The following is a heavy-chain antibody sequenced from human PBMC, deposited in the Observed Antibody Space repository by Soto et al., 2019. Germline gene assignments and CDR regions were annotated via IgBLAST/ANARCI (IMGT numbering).Heavy chain of an antibody. CDR2: INQAGSEK. CDR1: GFNFTDFW. J-gene: IGHJ4*02. V-gene: IGHV3-7*05. CDR3: ARAGN. Sequence: PGGSLRLSCAASGFNFTDFWMSWVRQAPGKGLEWVANINQAGSEKYYVDSVKGRFTISRDNTKNSVYLQMNSLRAEDTAVYYCARAGNWGQGTLVTVS.